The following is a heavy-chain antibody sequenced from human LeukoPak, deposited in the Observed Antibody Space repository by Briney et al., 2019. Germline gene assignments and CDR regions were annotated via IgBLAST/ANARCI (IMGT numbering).Heavy chain of an antibody. CDR1: GYTFTSYD. CDR2: MNPNSGNT. J-gene: IGHJ6*03. V-gene: IGHV1-8*01. CDR3: ARAGCSSTSCYYYYYMDV. Sequence: ALVKVSCKASGYTFTSYDINWVRQATGQGLEWMGWMNPNSGNTGYAQKFQGRVTMTRNTSISTAYMELSSLRSEDTAVYYCARAGCSSTSCYYYYYMDVWGKGTTVTVSS. D-gene: IGHD2-2*01.